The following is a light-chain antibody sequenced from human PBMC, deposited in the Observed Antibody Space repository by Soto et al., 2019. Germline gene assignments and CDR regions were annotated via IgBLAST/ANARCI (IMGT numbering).Light chain of an antibody. CDR2: AAS. V-gene: IGKV3D-15*02. Sequence: EIVMTQSPATLSVSPGERATLSCRASQSVSSNLAWYQQKPGQAPRLLIYAASTRATGIPDRFSGSGSGTDFTLSISRLEPEDFAVYYCQLYGTSPKPFGQGTKVEIK. CDR3: QLYGTSPKP. CDR1: QSVSSN. J-gene: IGKJ1*01.